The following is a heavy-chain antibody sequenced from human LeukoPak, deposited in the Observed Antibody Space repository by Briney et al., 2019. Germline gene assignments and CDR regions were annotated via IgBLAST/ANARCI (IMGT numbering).Heavy chain of an antibody. J-gene: IGHJ4*02. Sequence: SETLSLTCTVSGGPISIYYWSWIRQSAGKGLEWIGRINTSGSTNYNPSLKSRVTLSLDTSKNQLSLRLRSVTAADTAVYYCARAIEFDYWGQGTLVTVSS. V-gene: IGHV4-4*07. CDR3: ARAIEFDY. CDR1: GGPISIYY. CDR2: INTSGST.